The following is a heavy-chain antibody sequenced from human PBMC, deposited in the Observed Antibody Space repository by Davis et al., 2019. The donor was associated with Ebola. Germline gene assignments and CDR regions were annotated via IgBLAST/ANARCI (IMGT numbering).Heavy chain of an antibody. CDR3: ARSYDFWSGYPLQS. CDR2: ISYNGVT. D-gene: IGHD3/OR15-3a*01. J-gene: IGHJ5*02. Sequence: MPSETLSLTCTVSGGSSSSYYWSWIRQPPGKGLEWIGYISYNGVTRYNPSLKSRLTISTDTSKTQFSLSLNSVTAADTAVYYCARSYDFWSGYPLQSWGQGTLVTVSS. CDR1: GGSSSSYY. V-gene: IGHV4-59*01.